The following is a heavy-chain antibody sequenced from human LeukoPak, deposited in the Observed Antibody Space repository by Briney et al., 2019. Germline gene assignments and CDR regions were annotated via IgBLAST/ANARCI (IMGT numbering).Heavy chain of an antibody. Sequence: GGSLRLSCAASGFTFSSYWMTWVRQAPGKGLEWVANIKQDGSEKYYVDSVKGRFTISRDSANNSLYLQLNSLRAEDTAVYYCARERGGFCSATSCYKAFDIWGQGTMVTVSS. CDR3: ARERGGFCSATSCYKAFDI. CDR1: GFTFSSYW. J-gene: IGHJ3*02. D-gene: IGHD2-2*02. V-gene: IGHV3-7*01. CDR2: IKQDGSEK.